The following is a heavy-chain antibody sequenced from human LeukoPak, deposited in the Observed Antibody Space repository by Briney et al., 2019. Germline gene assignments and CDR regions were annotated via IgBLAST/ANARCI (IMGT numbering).Heavy chain of an antibody. CDR2: MNPNSGNT. V-gene: IGHV1-8*01. Sequence: GASVKVSCKASGYTFTSYDINWVRQATGQVLEWMGWMNPNSGNTGYAQKFQGRFTMTSNTAINTAYMELSSLRSEDTAVYYCARSEYYYDSSGYPYLDYWGQGTLVTVSS. J-gene: IGHJ4*02. CDR1: GYTFTSYD. CDR3: ARSEYYYDSSGYPYLDY. D-gene: IGHD3-22*01.